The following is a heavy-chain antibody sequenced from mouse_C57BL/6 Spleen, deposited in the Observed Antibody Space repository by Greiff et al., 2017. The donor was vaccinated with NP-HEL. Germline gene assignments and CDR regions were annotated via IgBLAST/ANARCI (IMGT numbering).Heavy chain of an antibody. CDR3: ARWGYDGYSAMDY. CDR1: VFHFPHSF. J-gene: IGHJ4*01. CDR2: LVPALGHP. V-gene: IGHV14-3*01. Sequence: FQLQPSLSLLFPPVASVHLSCTSSVFHFPHSFIHFFHPSPVQFLAWICRLVPALGHPKYAPTFPGKAPITFDTASNTAYLQLSSLTSEDTAIYYCARWGYDGYSAMDYWGQGTSVTVSS. D-gene: IGHD2-3*01.